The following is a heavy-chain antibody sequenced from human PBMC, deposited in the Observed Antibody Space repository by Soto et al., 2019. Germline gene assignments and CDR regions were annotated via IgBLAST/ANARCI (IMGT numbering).Heavy chain of an antibody. CDR2: ISYDGSNK. CDR1: GFTFSSYA. D-gene: IGHD3-3*01. Sequence: GGSLRLSCAASGFTFSSYAMHWVRQAPGKGLEWVAVISYDGSNKYYADSVKGRFTISRDNSKNTLYLQMNSLRAEDTAVYYCARPNDFWSGYYNNHFDYWGQGTLVTVSS. CDR3: ARPNDFWSGYYNNHFDY. J-gene: IGHJ4*02. V-gene: IGHV3-30-3*01.